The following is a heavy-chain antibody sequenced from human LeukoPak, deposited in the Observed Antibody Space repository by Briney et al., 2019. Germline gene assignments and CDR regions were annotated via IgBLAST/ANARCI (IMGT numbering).Heavy chain of an antibody. CDR3: ARSAVAGYWYFDL. V-gene: IGHV3-13*01. D-gene: IGHD6-19*01. CDR1: GFTFSDYA. J-gene: IGHJ2*01. CDR2: ITGSGGDT. Sequence: GGSLRLSCAASGFTFSDYAMSWVRQSPGKGLEWVSGITGSGGDTYYPGSVKGRFTISRENAKNSLYLQMNSLRAGDTAVYYCARSAVAGYWYFDLWGRGTLVTVSS.